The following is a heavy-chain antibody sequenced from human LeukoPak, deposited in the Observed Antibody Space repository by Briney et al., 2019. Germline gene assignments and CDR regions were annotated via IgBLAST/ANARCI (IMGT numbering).Heavy chain of an antibody. CDR3: VRESRSGTNWYFDL. V-gene: IGHV3-53*01. CDR2: FYPGGTT. D-gene: IGHD1-1*01. Sequence: GGSLTLSCAASGFSVSSSYMSWVRQAPGTGLEWVSIFYPGGTTYYADPVKGRFTISRDNSKNTVNLQMNSLRAEDSAVYFCVRESRSGTNWYFDLWGRGSLVTVSS. J-gene: IGHJ2*01. CDR1: GFSVSSSY.